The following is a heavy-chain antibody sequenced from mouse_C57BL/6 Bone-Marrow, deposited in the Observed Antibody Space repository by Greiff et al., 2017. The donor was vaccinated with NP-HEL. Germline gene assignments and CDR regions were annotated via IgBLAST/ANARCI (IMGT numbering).Heavy chain of an antibody. D-gene: IGHD1-1*01. J-gene: IGHJ2*01. CDR1: GFNIKDDY. V-gene: IGHV14-4*01. Sequence: VQLQQSGAELVRPGASVKLSCTASGFNIKDDYMHWVKQRPEQGLEWIGWIDPENGDTDYASKFQGKATLTADTSSNTAYLPLSSLASEDTAVYCCTTLGGSSYFDYWGQGTTLTVSS. CDR2: IDPENGDT. CDR3: TTLGGSSYFDY.